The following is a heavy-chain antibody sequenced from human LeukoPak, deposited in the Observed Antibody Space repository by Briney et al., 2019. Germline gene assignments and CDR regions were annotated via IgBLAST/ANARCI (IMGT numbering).Heavy chain of an antibody. CDR1: EFTFSSYA. CDR3: ARELPYSSSGSY. CDR2: ISYDGSNK. J-gene: IGHJ4*02. Sequence: PGGSLRLSCAASEFTFSSYAMRWVRQAPGKGLEWVAVISYDGSNKYYADSVKGRFTISRDNSKNTLYLQMNSLRAEDTAVYYCARELPYSSSGSYWGQGTLVTVSS. D-gene: IGHD6-6*01. V-gene: IGHV3-30-3*01.